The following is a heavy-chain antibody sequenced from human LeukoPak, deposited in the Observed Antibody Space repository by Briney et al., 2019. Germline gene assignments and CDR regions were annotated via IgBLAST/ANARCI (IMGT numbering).Heavy chain of an antibody. Sequence: PGGSLRLSCAASGFTFSSYAMSWVRQAPGKGLEWVSAISGSGGSTYHADSVKGRFTISRDNSKNTLYLQMNSLRAEDTAVYYCAKETPRDDYDGSGYSDAFDIWGQGAMVTVSS. CDR1: GFTFSSYA. CDR3: AKETPRDDYDGSGYSDAFDI. CDR2: ISGSGGST. J-gene: IGHJ3*02. D-gene: IGHD3-22*01. V-gene: IGHV3-23*01.